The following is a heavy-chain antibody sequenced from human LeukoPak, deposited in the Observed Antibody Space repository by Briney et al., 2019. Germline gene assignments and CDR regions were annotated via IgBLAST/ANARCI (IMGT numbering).Heavy chain of an antibody. J-gene: IGHJ4*02. Sequence: ASVKVSCKASGGTFSSYAISWVRQAPGQGLEWVGRIIPILGIATYAQKFKGRVTTTADKSTSTAYMELSSLRSEDTAVYYCARDLGYSSSSDGSDYWGQGTLVTVSS. CDR1: GGTFSSYA. CDR3: ARDLGYSSSSDGSDY. V-gene: IGHV1-69*04. CDR2: IIPILGIA. D-gene: IGHD6-6*01.